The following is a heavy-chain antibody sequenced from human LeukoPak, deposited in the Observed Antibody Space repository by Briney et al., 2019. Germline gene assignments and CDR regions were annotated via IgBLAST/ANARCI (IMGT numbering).Heavy chain of an antibody. Sequence: PSETLSLTCVVSGGSVSGYYWGWIRQPPGRGLEWIGYVYYSGSTNYNPSFKSRITISVDTSRNQFSLQLSSVTAADTAVYYCARIQRYCSGGACYVLDNWGQGTLVAVSS. V-gene: IGHV4-59*02. CDR3: ARIQRYCSGGACYVLDN. J-gene: IGHJ4*02. CDR1: GGSVSGYY. CDR2: VYYSGST. D-gene: IGHD2-15*01.